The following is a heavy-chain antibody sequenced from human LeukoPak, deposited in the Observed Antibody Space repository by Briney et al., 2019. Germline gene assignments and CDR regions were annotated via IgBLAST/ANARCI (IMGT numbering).Heavy chain of an antibody. D-gene: IGHD3-10*01. J-gene: IGHJ5*02. V-gene: IGHV3-48*03. CDR3: TRGITLVRKTWFDP. Sequence: GGSLRLSCAASGFTFCSHEMNWVRQAPGEGLKWIAHIDSSGSNIDYADSVEGRFPISRDNAKNSLYLQMKSLRAEDTAVYYCTRGITLVRKTWFDPWGQGTLVTVSP. CDR1: GFTFCSHE. CDR2: IDSSGSNI.